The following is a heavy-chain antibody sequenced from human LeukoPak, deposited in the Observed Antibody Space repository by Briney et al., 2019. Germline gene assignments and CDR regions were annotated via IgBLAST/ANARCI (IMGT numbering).Heavy chain of an antibody. Sequence: GGSLRLSCAASGFTVSSNFMSWVRQAPGKGLEWVSVIYSGGDTYYADSVKGRFTISRDNSKNTLFLQMNSLRAKDTALYYCARERGRGVISPYFDYWGQGTLVTVSS. CDR3: ARERGRGVISPYFDY. V-gene: IGHV3-66*01. J-gene: IGHJ4*02. D-gene: IGHD3-10*01. CDR1: GFTVSSNF. CDR2: IYSGGDT.